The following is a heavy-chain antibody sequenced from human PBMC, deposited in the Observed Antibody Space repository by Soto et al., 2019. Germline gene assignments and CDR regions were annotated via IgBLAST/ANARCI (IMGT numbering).Heavy chain of an antibody. Sequence: ASVKVSCKASGYTFTGYYMHWVRQAPGQGLEWMGWINPNSGGTNYAQKFQGWVTMTRDTSISTAYMELSRLRSDDTAVYYCARERVSSIAAYRFDYWGQGTLVTVSS. J-gene: IGHJ4*02. V-gene: IGHV1-2*04. CDR3: ARERVSSIAAYRFDY. D-gene: IGHD6-6*01. CDR2: INPNSGGT. CDR1: GYTFTGYY.